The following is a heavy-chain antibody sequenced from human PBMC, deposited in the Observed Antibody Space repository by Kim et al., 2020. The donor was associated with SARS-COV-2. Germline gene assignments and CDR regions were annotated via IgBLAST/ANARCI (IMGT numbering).Heavy chain of an antibody. CDR2: IWYDGSNK. CDR1: GFTFSSYA. J-gene: IGHJ4*02. CDR3: AKDPQVYDYVWGSYRRDY. D-gene: IGHD3-16*02. V-gene: IGHV3-33*06. Sequence: GGSLRLSCAASGFTFSSYAMHWVRQAPGKGLEWVAVIWYDGSNKYYADSVKGRFTISRDNSKNTLYLQMNSLRAEDTAVYYCAKDPQVYDYVWGSYRRDYWGQGTLVTVSS.